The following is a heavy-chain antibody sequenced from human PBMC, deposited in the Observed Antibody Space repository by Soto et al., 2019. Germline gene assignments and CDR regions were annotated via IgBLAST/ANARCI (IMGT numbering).Heavy chain of an antibody. CDR3: AASCVGCGGFNYYGMDV. CDR2: IYYSGST. CDR1: GGSISSGGYY. Sequence: QVQLQESGPGLVKPSQTLSLTCTFSGGSISSGGYYWSWIRQHPGKGLECIGYIYYSGSTYYNPSLKSRVTIAVDTSKNQFSLKLSSVTAADTAVYYCAASCVGCGGFNYYGMDVWGQGTTVTVSS. V-gene: IGHV4-31*03. J-gene: IGHJ6*02. D-gene: IGHD2-21*01.